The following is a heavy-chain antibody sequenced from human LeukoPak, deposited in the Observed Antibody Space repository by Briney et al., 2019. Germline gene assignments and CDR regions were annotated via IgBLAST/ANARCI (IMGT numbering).Heavy chain of an antibody. D-gene: IGHD3-10*01. CDR1: GYSISSGYY. CDR3: ARAVPYYYGSGTGGDAFDI. CDR2: IYHSGST. J-gene: IGHJ3*02. Sequence: SETLSLTCTVSGYSISSGYYWGWIRQPPGKGLEWIGSIYHSGSTYYNPSLKSRVTISVDTSKNQFSLKLSSVTAADTAVYYCARAVPYYYGSGTGGDAFDIWGQGTMVTVSS. V-gene: IGHV4-38-2*02.